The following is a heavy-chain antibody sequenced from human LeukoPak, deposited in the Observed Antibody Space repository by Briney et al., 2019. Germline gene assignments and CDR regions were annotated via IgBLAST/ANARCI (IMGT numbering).Heavy chain of an antibody. CDR1: GGSISSGGYY. J-gene: IGHJ3*02. V-gene: IGHV4-31*03. Sequence: PSQTLSLTCTVSGGSISSGGYYWSWIRQHPGKGLEWIGYIYYSGSTYYNPSLKSRVTISVDTSKNQFSLKLSSVTAADTAVYYCARDWYYYDSSGSPDDAFDIWAKGQWSPSLQ. CDR2: IYYSGST. D-gene: IGHD3-22*01. CDR3: ARDWYYYDSSGSPDDAFDI.